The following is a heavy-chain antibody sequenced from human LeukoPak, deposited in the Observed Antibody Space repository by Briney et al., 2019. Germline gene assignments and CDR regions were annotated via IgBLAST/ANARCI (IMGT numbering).Heavy chain of an antibody. CDR3: ARAPRWQQLVPGYFDY. CDR1: GFTFSTYA. J-gene: IGHJ4*02. Sequence: GGSLRLSCAASGFTFSTYAMTWVRLAPGKGLEWVSYISSSSSTIYYADSVKGRFTISRDNSKNTLYLQMGSLRVEDMAVYYCARAPRWQQLVPGYFDYWGQGTLVTVSS. V-gene: IGHV3-48*01. D-gene: IGHD6-13*01. CDR2: ISSSSSTI.